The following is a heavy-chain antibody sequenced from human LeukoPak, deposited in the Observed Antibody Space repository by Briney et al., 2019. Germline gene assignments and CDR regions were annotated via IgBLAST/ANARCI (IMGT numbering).Heavy chain of an antibody. CDR1: GGTFSSYA. J-gene: IGHJ4*02. V-gene: IGHV1-69*13. Sequence: SVKVSCKASGGTFSSYAISWVRQAPGQGLEWMGGIIPIFGTANYAQKFQGRVTITADESTSTAYMELSSLRSEDTAAYYCARSGRNGWYSDYFDYWGQGTLVTVSS. D-gene: IGHD6-19*01. CDR3: ARSGRNGWYSDYFDY. CDR2: IIPIFGTA.